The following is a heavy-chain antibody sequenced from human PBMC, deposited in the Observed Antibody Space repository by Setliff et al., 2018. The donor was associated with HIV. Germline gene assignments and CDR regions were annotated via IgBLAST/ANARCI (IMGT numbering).Heavy chain of an antibody. CDR2: ILYGGTT. D-gene: IGHD2-8*01. CDR3: ARPTTGLGGGAAFDI. Sequence: TSETLSLTCAVSGGSVDSRDYYWGWIRQPPGKGLEWIGNILYGGTTYSTPSLTSRVSISVDTSRNQFSLRLNSVTSADTAVYYCARPTTGLGGGAAFDIWGQGTMVTVSS. J-gene: IGHJ3*02. V-gene: IGHV4-39*01. CDR1: GGSVDSRDYY.